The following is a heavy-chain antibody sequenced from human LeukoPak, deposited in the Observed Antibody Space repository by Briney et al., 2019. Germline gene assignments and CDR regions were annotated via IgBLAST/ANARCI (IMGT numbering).Heavy chain of an antibody. D-gene: IGHD2-2*01. CDR2: IIPIFGTA. J-gene: IGHJ4*02. CDR1: GGTFSSYA. CDR3: AREPGIGYCSSTSCLNSYYFDY. Sequence: SVKVSCKASGGTFSSYAISWVRQAPGQGLEWMGGIIPIFGTANYAQKFQGRVTITADESTSTAYMELSSLRSEDTAVYYCAREPGIGYCSSTSCLNSYYFDYWGQGTLVIVSS. V-gene: IGHV1-69*13.